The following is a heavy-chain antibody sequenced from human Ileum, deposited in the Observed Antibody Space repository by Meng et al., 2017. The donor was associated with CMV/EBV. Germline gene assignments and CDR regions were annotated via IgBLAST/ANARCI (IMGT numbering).Heavy chain of an antibody. CDR2: IYTSEST. V-gene: IGHV4-61*02. Sequence: AQRPDAGRGLLTPSQTLSLTCTVSGVSISIGSYYWSCVRQPAGKGLEWIGRIYTSESTNYNPSLKIRVTISVDTSKTQFSLKLSSVTATDTAVYYCAGGAITGTTEVPFDYWGQGTLVTVSS. CDR1: GVSISIGSYY. CDR3: AGGAITGTTEVPFDY. D-gene: IGHD1-20*01. J-gene: IGHJ4*02.